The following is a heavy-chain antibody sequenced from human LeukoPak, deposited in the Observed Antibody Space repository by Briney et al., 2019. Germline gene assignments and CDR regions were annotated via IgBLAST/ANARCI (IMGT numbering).Heavy chain of an antibody. CDR1: GYRFTTHW. D-gene: IGHD1-26*01. J-gene: IGHJ4*02. V-gene: IGHV5-51*01. CDR2: IYPGHSDT. CDR3: ARHAIVAATKSYFDY. Sequence: AESLKISCKGSGYRFTTHWIVWVRQRPGKSLEWMGSIYPGHSDTRYSPSLQGHVTISADKSLRTAYLQWSRLKPSDTAIYHCARHAIVAATKSYFDYWGQGTLVTVSS.